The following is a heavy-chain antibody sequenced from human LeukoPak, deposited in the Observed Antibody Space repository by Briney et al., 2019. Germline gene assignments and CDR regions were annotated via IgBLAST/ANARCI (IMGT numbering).Heavy chain of an antibody. CDR1: GFTFSSYW. J-gene: IGHJ6*02. V-gene: IGHV3-7*01. CDR3: ARGAAAGDYYGMDV. D-gene: IGHD6-13*01. CDR2: IKQDGSEK. Sequence: GGSLRLSCAASGFTFSSYWMSLVRQAPGKGLEWVANIKQDGSEKYYVDSVKGRFTISRDNAKNSLYLQMNSLRAEDTAVYYCARGAAAGDYYGMDVWGQGTTVTVSS.